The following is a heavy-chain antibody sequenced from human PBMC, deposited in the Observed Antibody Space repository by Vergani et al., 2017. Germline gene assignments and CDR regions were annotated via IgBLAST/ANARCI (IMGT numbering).Heavy chain of an antibody. J-gene: IGHJ3*01. V-gene: IGHV3-48*01. CDR1: GFDFSSYI. D-gene: IGHD6-6*01. Sequence: QLVESGGGWVQPGGSLRLSCVVSGFDFSSYIMNWVRQAPGKGLEWVSFVSTGTKSQSYAESVKGRFTISRDSAKNSLYLQMDSLRAEDTAVYYCAREYRSPSVLAFNFWGQGKKVTVSS. CDR3: AREYRSPSVLAFNF. CDR2: VSTGTKSQ.